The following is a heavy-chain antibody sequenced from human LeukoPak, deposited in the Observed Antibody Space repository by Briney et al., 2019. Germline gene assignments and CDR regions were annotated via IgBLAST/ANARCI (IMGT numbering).Heavy chain of an antibody. CDR3: ARDRGYGYGFFDY. D-gene: IGHD5-18*01. J-gene: IGHJ4*02. Sequence: PGGSLILSCGASGFIVRSIYMTCVPQAPGRGLVGGSSFYSGGSSYYADSVKGRFIISRDSSTDTLYLKMNSLRVQDTAVYFCARDRGYGYGFFDYWGQGTLVTVSS. CDR2: FYSGGSS. CDR1: GFIVRSIY. V-gene: IGHV3-53*01.